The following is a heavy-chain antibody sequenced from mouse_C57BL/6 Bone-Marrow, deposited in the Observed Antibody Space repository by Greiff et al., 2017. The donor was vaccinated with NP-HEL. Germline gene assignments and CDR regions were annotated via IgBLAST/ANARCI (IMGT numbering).Heavy chain of an antibody. Sequence: EVQLQQSGPELVKPGASVKISCKASGYTFTDYYMNWVKQSHGKSLEWIGDINPNNGGTSYNQKVKGKATLTVDKSSSTAYMERRSRTSEDSAVYYCARVDYYGSSPYWYFDVWGTGTTVTVSS. J-gene: IGHJ1*03. CDR3: ARVDYYGSSPYWYFDV. D-gene: IGHD1-1*01. V-gene: IGHV1-26*01. CDR1: GYTFTDYY. CDR2: INPNNGGT.